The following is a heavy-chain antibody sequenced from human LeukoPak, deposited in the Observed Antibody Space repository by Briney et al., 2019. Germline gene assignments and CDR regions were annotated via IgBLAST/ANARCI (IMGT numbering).Heavy chain of an antibody. Sequence: ASVKVSCKASGYTFTDYYMHWVRQAPGQGLEWMGWINPNSGGTNYAQKFQGRVTMTRDTSISTAYMELSRLRSDDTAVYYCARDHTYDSSGMDAFDIWGQGTMVTVSS. D-gene: IGHD3-22*01. CDR2: INPNSGGT. J-gene: IGHJ3*02. CDR3: ARDHTYDSSGMDAFDI. V-gene: IGHV1-2*02. CDR1: GYTFTDYY.